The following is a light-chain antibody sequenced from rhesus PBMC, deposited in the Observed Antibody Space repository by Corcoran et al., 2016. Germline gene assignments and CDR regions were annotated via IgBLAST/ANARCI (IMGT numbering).Light chain of an antibody. Sequence: DIQMTQSPSSLSASVGDKVTITCRASQGISSWLAWYQQKPGKAPTLLIYKASSLQSGVPSRFSGSGAGTDFILTSSSLQTEDFATYYCLQYSSSPYSFGQGTKVEIK. CDR1: QGISSW. V-gene: IGKV1-22*01. CDR3: LQYSSSPYS. CDR2: KAS. J-gene: IGKJ2*01.